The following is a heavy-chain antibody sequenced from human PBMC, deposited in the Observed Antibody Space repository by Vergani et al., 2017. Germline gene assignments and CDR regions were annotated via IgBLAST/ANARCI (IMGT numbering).Heavy chain of an antibody. CDR2: ISSSSSTI. CDR1: GFTFSSND. D-gene: IGHD2-2*01. CDR3: ASAVPAAKWFDP. J-gene: IGHJ5*02. V-gene: IGHV3-48*01. Sequence: VESGGGLVQPGGSLRLSCTVSGFTFSSNDFHWVRQTAGKGLEWVSYISSSSSTIYYADSVKGRFTISRDNAKNSLYLQMNSLRAEDTAVYYCASAVPAAKWFDPWGQGTLVTVSS.